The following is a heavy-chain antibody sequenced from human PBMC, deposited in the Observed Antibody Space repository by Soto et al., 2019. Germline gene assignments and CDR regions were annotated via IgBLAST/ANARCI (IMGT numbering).Heavy chain of an antibody. CDR1: GYTFTSYG. CDR2: ISAYNGNT. D-gene: IGHD3-10*01. V-gene: IGHV1-18*01. J-gene: IGHJ6*02. Sequence: GASVKVSCKASGYTFTSYGISWLRQAPGQGLEWMGWISAYNGNTNYAQKLQGRVTMTTDTSTSTAYMELRSLRSDDTAVYYCARDSNGGSRSRGYYYYGMDVWGQGTTVTVSS. CDR3: ARDSNGGSRSRGYYYYGMDV.